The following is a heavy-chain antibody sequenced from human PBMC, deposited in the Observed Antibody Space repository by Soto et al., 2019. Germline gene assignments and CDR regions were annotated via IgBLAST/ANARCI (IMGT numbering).Heavy chain of an antibody. CDR1: GFTFSTYA. D-gene: IGHD3-10*01. Sequence: EVQLLESGGGLVQPGGSLRLSCAASGFTFSTYAMTWVRQAPGKGLEWVSGIVGNGGATYYADSVKGRFSISRDNSKNSLYLQMNSPRPEDSAVYYCATDYYYDLWSHWGQGTLVIVSA. V-gene: IGHV3-23*01. CDR2: IVGNGGAT. CDR3: ATDYYYDLWSH. J-gene: IGHJ4*02.